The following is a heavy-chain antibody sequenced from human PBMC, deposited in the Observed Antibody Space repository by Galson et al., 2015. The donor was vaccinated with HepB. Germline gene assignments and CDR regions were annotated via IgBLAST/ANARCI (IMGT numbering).Heavy chain of an antibody. CDR3: ARGAYHYGSGSYFSY. J-gene: IGHJ4*02. Sequence: SVKVSCKASGYTFTNYAMLWVRQAPGQRLEWMGWISTGNGNTGYSQNFQGRVTITRDTSANTAYMELSSLRSEDTAVYYCARGAYHYGSGSYFSYWGQGTLVTVSS. D-gene: IGHD3-10*01. CDR1: GYTFTNYA. CDR2: ISTGNGNT. V-gene: IGHV1-3*04.